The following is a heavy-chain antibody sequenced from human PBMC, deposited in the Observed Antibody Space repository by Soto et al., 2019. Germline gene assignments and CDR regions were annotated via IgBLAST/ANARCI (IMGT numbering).Heavy chain of an antibody. V-gene: IGHV3-7*01. CDR3: ARGDDEWELRGDYFDY. CDR2: IKQDGSEK. Sequence: PGGSLRLSCAAPGFTFSSYWMSWVRQAPGKGLEWVANIKQDGSEKYYVDSVKGRFTISRDNAKNSLYLQMNSLRAEDTAVYYCARGDDEWELRGDYFDYWGQGTLVTVSS. J-gene: IGHJ4*02. CDR1: GFTFSSYW. D-gene: IGHD1-26*01.